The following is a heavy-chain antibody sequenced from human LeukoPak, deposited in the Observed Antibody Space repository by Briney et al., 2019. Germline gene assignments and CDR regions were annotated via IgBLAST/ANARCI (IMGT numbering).Heavy chain of an antibody. CDR1: GGSFSGYY. J-gene: IGHJ4*02. Sequence: PSETLSLTCAVYGGSFSGYYWSWIRQPPGKGLEWIGEINHSGSTNCNPSLKSRVTISVDTSKNQFSLKLSSVTAADTAVYYCARGHSQYYFDYWGQGTLVTVSS. CDR2: INHSGST. CDR3: ARGHSQYYFDY. V-gene: IGHV4-34*01.